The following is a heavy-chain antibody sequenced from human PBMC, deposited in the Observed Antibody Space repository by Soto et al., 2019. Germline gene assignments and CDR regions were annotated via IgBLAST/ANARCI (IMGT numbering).Heavy chain of an antibody. CDR2: MIPNSGAT. V-gene: IGHV1-8*01. CDR1: GYTFTSYD. J-gene: IGHJ6*02. CDR3: ARGVDAGVDV. Sequence: ASVKVSCKASGYTFTSYDINWVRQATGQGLELMGWMIPNSGATGYAQKFQGRVTITRDTSISTAYMELSNLRSDDTSIYYCARGVDAGVDVWGQGSTVTVSS. D-gene: IGHD1-1*01.